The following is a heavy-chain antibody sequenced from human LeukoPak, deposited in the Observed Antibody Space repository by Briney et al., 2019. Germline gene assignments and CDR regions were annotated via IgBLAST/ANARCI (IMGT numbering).Heavy chain of an antibody. CDR3: ARSVQQPLDY. CDR1: GGSISSYY. D-gene: IGHD6-13*01. CDR2: IYYSGST. J-gene: IGHJ4*02. V-gene: IGHV4-59*01. Sequence: SETLSLTCTVSGGSISSYYWSWIRQPPGKGLEWIGYIYYSGSTNYNPSLKSRVTISVDTSKNQFSLKLSSVTAADTAVYYCARSVQQPLDYWGQGTLVTVSS.